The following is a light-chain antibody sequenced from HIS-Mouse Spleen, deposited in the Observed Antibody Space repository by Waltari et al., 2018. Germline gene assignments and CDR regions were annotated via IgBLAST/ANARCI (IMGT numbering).Light chain of an antibody. V-gene: IGKV3-15*01. Sequence: EIVMTKSPATLSVSPGERATRSCRASQSVSSNLAWYQQKPGQAPRLLIYGASTRATGIPARFSCSGSGTEFTLTISSMQSEDFAVYYCQQYNNWPPWTFGQGTKVEIK. CDR1: QSVSSN. CDR2: GAS. J-gene: IGKJ1*01. CDR3: QQYNNWPPWT.